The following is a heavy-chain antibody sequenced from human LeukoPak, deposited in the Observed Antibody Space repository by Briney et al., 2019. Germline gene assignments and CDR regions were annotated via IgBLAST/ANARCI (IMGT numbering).Heavy chain of an antibody. CDR3: ARDQAEDAFDI. J-gene: IGHJ3*02. CDR2: IYYSGST. Sequence: SETLSLTCTVSGGSISSYYWSWIRQPPGKGLEWIGYIYYSGSTNYNPSLKSRVTISVDTSKNQFSLKLSSVTAADTAVYYCARDQAEDAFDIWGQGTMVTVSS. CDR1: GGSISSYY. V-gene: IGHV4-59*01. D-gene: IGHD1-14*01.